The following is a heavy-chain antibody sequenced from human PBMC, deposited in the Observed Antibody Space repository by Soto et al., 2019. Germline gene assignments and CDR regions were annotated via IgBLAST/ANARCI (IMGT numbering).Heavy chain of an antibody. J-gene: IGHJ6*02. CDR1: GYSFTNYW. D-gene: IGHD6-19*01. CDR3: ASRSNGWSMDHFYYYAMDV. V-gene: IGHV5-51*01. Sequence: PGESLKISCKGSGYSFTNYWIGWVRQMPGKGLEWMGIIYPGDSDTIYSPSFQGQVTISADKSISTAYLQWSSLKASDTAMYYCASRSNGWSMDHFYYYAMDVWGQGTTVTVS. CDR2: IYPGDSDT.